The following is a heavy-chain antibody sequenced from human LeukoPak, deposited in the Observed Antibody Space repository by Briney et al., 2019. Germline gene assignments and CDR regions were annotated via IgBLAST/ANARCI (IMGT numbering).Heavy chain of an antibody. Sequence: ASVKVSCKASGYTFTGYYMHWVRQAPGQGLEWMGRINPNSGGTNYAQKFQGRVTMTRDTSISTAYVELSRLRSDDTAVYYCARDRGYGIYYYYYTDVWGKGTTVTVSS. CDR3: ARDRGYGIYYYYYTDV. CDR2: INPNSGGT. D-gene: IGHD5-18*01. J-gene: IGHJ6*03. CDR1: GYTFTGYY. V-gene: IGHV1-2*06.